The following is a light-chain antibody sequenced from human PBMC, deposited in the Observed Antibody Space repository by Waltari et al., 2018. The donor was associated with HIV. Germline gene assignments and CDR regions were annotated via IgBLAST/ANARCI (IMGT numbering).Light chain of an antibody. CDR1: NSDIGGHNY. Sequence: QSALTQPASVSGSLGQSITISCSGTNSDIGGHNYVSWYQQHPGNAPRLIILEGGGRPAGVADRFSGSKSGNTASLIISGLQAEDEADYFCCSYSTGATSNWVFGGGTKLTVL. CDR2: EGG. J-gene: IGLJ3*02. CDR3: CSYSTGATSNWV. V-gene: IGLV2-14*01.